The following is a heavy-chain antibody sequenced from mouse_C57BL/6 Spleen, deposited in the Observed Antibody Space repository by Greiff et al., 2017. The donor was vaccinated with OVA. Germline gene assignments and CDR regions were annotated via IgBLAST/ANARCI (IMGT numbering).Heavy chain of an antibody. J-gene: IGHJ3*01. CDR3: AIGYDGWFAY. D-gene: IGHD2-2*01. V-gene: IGHV3-6*01. Sequence: EVQLQQSGPGLVKPSQSLSLTCSVTGYSITSGYYWNWIRQFPGNKLEWMGYISYDGSNNYNPSLKNRISITRDTSKNQFFLKLNSVTTEDTATYYCAIGYDGWFAYWGQGTLVTVSA. CDR2: ISYDGSN. CDR1: GYSITSGYY.